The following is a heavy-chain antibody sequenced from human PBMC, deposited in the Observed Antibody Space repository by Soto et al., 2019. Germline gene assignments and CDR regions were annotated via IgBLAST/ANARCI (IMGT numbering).Heavy chain of an antibody. V-gene: IGHV3-48*01. J-gene: IGHJ5*02. Sequence: GGSLRLSCAASGFTFSSYSMNWVRQAPGKGLEWVSYISSSSSTIYYADSVKGRFTISRDNAKNSLYLQMNSLRAEDTAVYYCARDPLDRTVVPAATSYRFDPWGQGTLVTVSS. CDR1: GFTFSSYS. CDR3: ARDPLDRTVVPAATSYRFDP. CDR2: ISSSSSTI. D-gene: IGHD2-2*01.